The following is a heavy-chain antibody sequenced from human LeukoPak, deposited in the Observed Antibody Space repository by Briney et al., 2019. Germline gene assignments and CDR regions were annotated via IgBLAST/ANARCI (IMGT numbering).Heavy chain of an antibody. CDR3: AKSGYNRFDY. D-gene: IGHD5-24*01. Sequence: GGSLRLSCEASGFTFSSYNVNWVRQAPGKGREWVSSISSSSNYIYYADSVKGRFTISRDNAKNSLYLQMNSLRAEDTAVYYCAKSGYNRFDYWGQGTLVTVSS. V-gene: IGHV3-21*04. CDR1: GFTFSSYN. CDR2: ISSSSNYI. J-gene: IGHJ4*02.